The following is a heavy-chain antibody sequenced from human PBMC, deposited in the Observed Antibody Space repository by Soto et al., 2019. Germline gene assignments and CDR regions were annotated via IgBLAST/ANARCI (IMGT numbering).Heavy chain of an antibody. J-gene: IGHJ4*02. CDR3: ARGLSSFDSRSPYLKVNPTYF. CDR2: LYSGGST. Sequence: GGSLRLSCAASGFTVSSNYMSWVRQAPGKGLEWVSVLYSGGSTYYADSVKDRFTISRDNSKNTLYLQMNSLRGEDTAVYYCARGLSSFDSRSPYLKVNPTYFWGQGT. CDR1: GFTVSSNY. V-gene: IGHV3-66*01. D-gene: IGHD3-22*01.